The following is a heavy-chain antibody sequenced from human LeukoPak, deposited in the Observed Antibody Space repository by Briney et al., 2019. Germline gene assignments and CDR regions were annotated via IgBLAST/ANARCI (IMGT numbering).Heavy chain of an antibody. CDR2: ITASGDRT. J-gene: IGHJ4*02. CDR1: GFTFSLYA. CDR3: ANLFDWAPIDC. Sequence: GGSLRLFCAASGFTFSLYALSWVREAPGKGREWVSTITASGDRTYYADSVKGRFTISRDNSKNTVYLQMNSLRAEDTAIYSCANLFDWAPIDCWGQGTPVTVSS. D-gene: IGHD3-9*01. V-gene: IGHV3-23*01.